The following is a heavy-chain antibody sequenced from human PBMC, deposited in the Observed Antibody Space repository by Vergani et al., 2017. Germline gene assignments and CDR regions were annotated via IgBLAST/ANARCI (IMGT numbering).Heavy chain of an antibody. CDR3: ARAPTYYDFWSGYYKRLYYVDY. D-gene: IGHD3-3*01. CDR2: INNSGST. CDR1: GGSISGYY. Sequence: QVPLQESGPGLVKPSETLSLTCTVPGGSISGYYWSWIRQPPGKGLEWIGEINNSGSTNYNPSLKSRVTISVDTSKNQFSLTLSSVTAAVTAVYYCARAPTYYDFWSGYYKRLYYVDYWGQGTLVTVSS. V-gene: IGHV4-34*01. J-gene: IGHJ4*02.